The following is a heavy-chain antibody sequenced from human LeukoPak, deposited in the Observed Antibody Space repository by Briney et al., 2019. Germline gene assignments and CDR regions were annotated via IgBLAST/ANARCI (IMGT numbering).Heavy chain of an antibody. CDR3: ARDSQLGGWVDY. Sequence: GRSLRLSCAASGFTFSSYGMHWVRQAPGEGLEWVAVIWYDGSNKYYADSVKGRFTISRDNSKNTLYLQMNSLRAEDTAVYYCARDSQLGGWVDYWGQGTLVTVSS. V-gene: IGHV3-33*01. CDR2: IWYDGSNK. CDR1: GFTFSSYG. J-gene: IGHJ4*02. D-gene: IGHD3-16*01.